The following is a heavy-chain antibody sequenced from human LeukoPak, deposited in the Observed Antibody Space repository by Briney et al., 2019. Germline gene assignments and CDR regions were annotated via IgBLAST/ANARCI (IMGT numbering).Heavy chain of an antibody. V-gene: IGHV4-38-2*01. Sequence: SETLSLTCAVSGYSISSGYYWGWIRPPPGKGLEWIGSIYHSGSTYYNPSLKSRVTISVDTSKNQFSLKLSSVTAADTAVYYCARVVVVPAAILKIVGYFDYWGQGTLVTVSS. CDR2: IYHSGST. CDR1: GYSISSGYY. D-gene: IGHD2-2*01. CDR3: ARVVVVPAAILKIVGYFDY. J-gene: IGHJ4*02.